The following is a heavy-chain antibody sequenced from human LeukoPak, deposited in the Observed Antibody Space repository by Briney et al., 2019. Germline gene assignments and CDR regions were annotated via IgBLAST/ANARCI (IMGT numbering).Heavy chain of an antibody. V-gene: IGHV4-39*01. J-gene: IGHJ4*02. Sequence: SETLFLTCTVSGGSISSSSYYWGWIRQPPGKGLEWIGSIYYRGSTYYNPSLKSRVTISVDTSKDQFSLNLSSVTAADTAVYYCARQDSGSYYGSVDYWGQGTLVTVSS. D-gene: IGHD1-26*01. CDR2: IYYRGST. CDR1: GGSISSSSYY. CDR3: ARQDSGSYYGSVDY.